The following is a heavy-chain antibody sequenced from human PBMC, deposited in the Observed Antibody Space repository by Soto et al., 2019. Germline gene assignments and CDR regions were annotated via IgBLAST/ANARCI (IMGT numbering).Heavy chain of an antibody. D-gene: IGHD5-12*01. CDR1: GFTFDDYA. V-gene: IGHV3-9*01. J-gene: IGHJ4*02. CDR2: ISWNSGSI. CDR3: AFQAGGYSGYDWGGWFDY. Sequence: GGSLRLSCSASGFTFDDYAMHWVRQAPGKGLEWVSGISWNSGSIGYADSVKGRFTISRDNAKNSLYLQMNSLRAEDTALYYCAFQAGGYSGYDWGGWFDYWGQGTLVTVSS.